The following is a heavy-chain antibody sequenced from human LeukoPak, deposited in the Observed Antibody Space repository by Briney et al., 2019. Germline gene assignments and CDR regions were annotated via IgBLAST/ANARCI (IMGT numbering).Heavy chain of an antibody. V-gene: IGHV1-18*01. CDR1: GYTLTGYG. CDR2: ISTYNGNT. D-gene: IGHD2-8*01. Sequence: ASVKVSCKTSGYTLTGYGFNWVRQAPGQGLEWMGWISTYNGNTNFVQKLQGRVTMTTDTSTSTAYMELRSLRSDDTAVYYCARDRGYCTNAVCPADYWGQGTLVTVSS. J-gene: IGHJ4*02. CDR3: ARDRGYCTNAVCPADY.